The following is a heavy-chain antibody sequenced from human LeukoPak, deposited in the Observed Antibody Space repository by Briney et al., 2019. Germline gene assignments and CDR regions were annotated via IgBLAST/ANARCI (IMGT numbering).Heavy chain of an antibody. CDR3: ARGVDTATENWFDP. V-gene: IGHV1-8*01. CDR2: MNPNSGNT. Sequence: ASVKVSCKASGYTFTSYDINWVRQATGQGLEWMGWMNPNSGNTGYAQKFQGRVTMTRNTSINTAYMELSTLRSEDTAVYYCARGVDTATENWFDPWGQGTLVTVSS. J-gene: IGHJ5*02. D-gene: IGHD5-18*01. CDR1: GYTFTSYD.